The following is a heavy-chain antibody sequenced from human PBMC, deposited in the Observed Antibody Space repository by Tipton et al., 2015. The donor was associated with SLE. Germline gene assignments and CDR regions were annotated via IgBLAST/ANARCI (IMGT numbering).Heavy chain of an antibody. J-gene: IGHJ4*02. CDR1: GDSISSGGYY. V-gene: IGHV4-31*11. D-gene: IGHD5-12*01. Sequence: LRLSCAVSGDSISSGGYYWSWIRQHPGKGLEWIGHIYNSGSANYNPSLQSRVIISGDTSKNQFSLKMTYVTAADTAVYYCARGGVGGYDYFDYWGQGALVTVSS. CDR3: ARGGVGGYDYFDY. CDR2: IYNSGSA.